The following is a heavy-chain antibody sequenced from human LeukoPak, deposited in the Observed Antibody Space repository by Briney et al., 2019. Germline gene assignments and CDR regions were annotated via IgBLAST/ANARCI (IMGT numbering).Heavy chain of an antibody. D-gene: IGHD1-26*01. V-gene: IGHV3-7*01. J-gene: IGHJ4*02. CDR1: GFIFSDFW. Sequence: GSLRLSCVASGFIFSDFWMSWVRQAPGKGLEWVANIKQVGSEKYYVDSVKGRFTISRDKAKNSLYLQVNNLRVEDTAVYFCARGPRLGSGGQGPLVMVSS. CDR2: IKQVGSEK. CDR3: ARGPRLGS.